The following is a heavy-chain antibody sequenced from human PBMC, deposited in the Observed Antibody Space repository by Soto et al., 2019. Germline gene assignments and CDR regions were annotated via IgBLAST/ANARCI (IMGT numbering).Heavy chain of an antibody. CDR3: ARDWPAGTFDP. V-gene: IGHV3-66*01. Sequence: PGGSLRLSCAASGFTVSSNYMSWVRQAPGKGLEWVSVIYSGGSTYYADSVKGRFTISRDNSKNTLYLQMNSLRAEDTAVYYCARDWPAGTFDPWGQGTLVTVSS. CDR1: GFTVSSNY. J-gene: IGHJ5*02. D-gene: IGHD2-2*01. CDR2: IYSGGST.